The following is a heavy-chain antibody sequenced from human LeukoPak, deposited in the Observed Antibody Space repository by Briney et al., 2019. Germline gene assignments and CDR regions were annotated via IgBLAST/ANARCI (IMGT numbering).Heavy chain of an antibody. V-gene: IGHV4-59*12. CDR3: ARDGGDIVAFDP. J-gene: IGHJ5*02. CDR2: IYYSGTT. D-gene: IGHD2-15*01. CDR1: GGSISSYY. Sequence: PSETLSLTCTVSGGSISSYYWSWIRQPPGKGLEWIGYIYYSGTTNYNPSLKSRVTISVDTSKNQFSLKLSSVTAADTAVYYCARDGGDIVAFDPWGQGTLVTVSS.